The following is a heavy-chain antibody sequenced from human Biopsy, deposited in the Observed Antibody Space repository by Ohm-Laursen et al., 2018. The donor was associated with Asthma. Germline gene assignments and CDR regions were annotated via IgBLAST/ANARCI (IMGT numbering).Heavy chain of an antibody. V-gene: IGHV1-2*06. CDR2: INPNSGGT. Sequence: ASVKASCKTSGYTFIGYHIHWVRQAPGQGLEWMGRINPNSGGTNYAQKFQGRVTMTSDTPISTAYMELSRLRSDDTALYYCARGQKSPGDRWFDPWGQGTLVTVSS. CDR3: ARGQKSPGDRWFDP. CDR1: GYTFIGYH. J-gene: IGHJ5*02. D-gene: IGHD7-27*01.